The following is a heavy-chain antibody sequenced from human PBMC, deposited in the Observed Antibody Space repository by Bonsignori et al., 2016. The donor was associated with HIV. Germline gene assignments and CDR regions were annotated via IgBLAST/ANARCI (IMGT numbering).Heavy chain of an antibody. CDR3: ARLVVRGLYYFYYMDV. J-gene: IGHJ6*03. Sequence: WIRQPPGKGLEWIGTISHTGSTYYNPSLKSRVTMSLDTSKNQFSLKLTSVTVADAAVYYCARLVVRGLYYFYYMDVWGKGTTVTVSS. CDR2: ISHTGST. D-gene: IGHD3-10*02. V-gene: IGHV4-38-2*01.